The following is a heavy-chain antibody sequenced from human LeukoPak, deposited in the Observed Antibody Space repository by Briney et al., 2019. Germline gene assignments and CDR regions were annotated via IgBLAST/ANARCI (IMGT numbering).Heavy chain of an antibody. Sequence: GGSLRLSCAASGFTFSSYGMSWVRQAPGKGLEWVSAISGSGGSTYYADSVKGRFTISRDNSKNTLYLQMNSLRAEDTAVYYCAKRKGSGSYTYYFDYWGQGTLVTVSS. J-gene: IGHJ4*02. CDR2: ISGSGGST. D-gene: IGHD1-26*01. V-gene: IGHV3-23*01. CDR1: GFTFSSYG. CDR3: AKRKGSGSYTYYFDY.